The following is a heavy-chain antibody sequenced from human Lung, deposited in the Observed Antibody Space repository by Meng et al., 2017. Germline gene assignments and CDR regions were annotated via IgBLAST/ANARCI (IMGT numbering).Heavy chain of an antibody. D-gene: IGHD6-19*01. CDR3: VRRTYSSGWYFDY. CDR2: IIDSGST. J-gene: IGHJ4*02. V-gene: IGHV4-34*02. CDR1: GGSFSSYY. Sequence: QVQLQQWGAGLLKPSETLSLTCAVYGGSFSSYYWSWIRQPPGKGLEWIGEIIDSGSTNYNPSLKSRVTISVDTSKNQFSLRVTSVTAADRAVYYCVRRTYSSGWYFDYWGQGTLVTVSS.